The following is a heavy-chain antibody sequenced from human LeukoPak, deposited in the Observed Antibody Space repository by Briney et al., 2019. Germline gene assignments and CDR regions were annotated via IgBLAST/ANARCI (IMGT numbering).Heavy chain of an antibody. J-gene: IGHJ4*02. D-gene: IGHD6-13*01. CDR3: ARAVAAAGTGYFDY. CDR1: GYRFTSYW. V-gene: IGHV1-69*01. Sequence: KISCKGSGYRFTSYWISWVRQAPGQGLEWMGGIIPIFGTANYAQKFQGRVTITADESTSTAYMELSSLRSEDTAVYYCARAVAAAGTGYFDYWGQGTLVTVSS. CDR2: IIPIFGTA.